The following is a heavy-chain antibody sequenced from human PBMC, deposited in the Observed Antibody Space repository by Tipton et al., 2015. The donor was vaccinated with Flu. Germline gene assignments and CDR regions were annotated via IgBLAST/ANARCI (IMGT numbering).Heavy chain of an antibody. J-gene: IGHJ5*02. CDR3: ARARRVPAAISGPNWFDP. Sequence: TLSLTCTVSGGSVSSGSYYWSWIRQPPGKGLEWIGYIYYSGSTNYNPSLKSRVTISVDTSKNQFSLKLSSVTAADTAVYYCARARRVPAAISGPNWFDPWGQGTLVTVSS. V-gene: IGHV4-61*01. D-gene: IGHD2-2*01. CDR1: GGSVSSGSYY. CDR2: IYYSGST.